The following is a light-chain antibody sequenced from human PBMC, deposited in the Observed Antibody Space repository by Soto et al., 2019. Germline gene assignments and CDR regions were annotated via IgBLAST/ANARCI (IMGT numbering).Light chain of an antibody. CDR2: DVS. J-gene: IGLJ3*02. CDR3: SSYTSSSTLKV. CDR1: SSDVGGYNY. Sequence: QSALTQPASVSGSPGQSITISCTGTSSDVGGYNYVSWYQQHPGKAPKLMIYDVSNRPSGVSNRFSGSKSGNTASLTISGRHDEDEADYYCSSYTSSSTLKVFGGGTKLTVL. V-gene: IGLV2-14*01.